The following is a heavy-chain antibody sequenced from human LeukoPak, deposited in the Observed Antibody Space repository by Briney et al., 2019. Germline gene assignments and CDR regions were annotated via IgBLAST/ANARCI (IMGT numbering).Heavy chain of an antibody. V-gene: IGHV1-69*05. D-gene: IGHD2-2*01. CDR2: IIPIFGTA. Sequence: ASVKVSCKASGGTFSSYAISWVRQAPGQGLEWMGGIIPIFGTANYAQKFQGRVTITTDESTSTAYMELSSLRSEDTAVYYCARVLDSVVPAASDAFDIWGQGTMVTVSS. J-gene: IGHJ3*02. CDR3: ARVLDSVVPAASDAFDI. CDR1: GGTFSSYA.